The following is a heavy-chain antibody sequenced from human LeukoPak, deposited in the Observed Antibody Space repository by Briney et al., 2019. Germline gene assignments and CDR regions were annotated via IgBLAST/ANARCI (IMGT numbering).Heavy chain of an antibody. D-gene: IGHD2-2*02. J-gene: IGHJ3*02. V-gene: IGHV3-15*01. Sequence: GGSLRLSCAASGFTFSNAWMSWVRQAPGKGLEWVGRIKSKTDGGTTDYAAPVKGRFTISRDDSKNTLYLQMNSLKTEDTAVYYCTTHIVVVPAAINAFDIWGRGTMVTVSS. CDR2: IKSKTDGGTT. CDR1: GFTFSNAW. CDR3: TTHIVVVPAAINAFDI.